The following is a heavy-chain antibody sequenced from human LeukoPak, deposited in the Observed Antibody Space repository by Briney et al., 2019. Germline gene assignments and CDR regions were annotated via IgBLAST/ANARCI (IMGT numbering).Heavy chain of an antibody. CDR1: GYTFTSYY. CDR2: INPSGGIT. CDR3: ASPRGDTEDYYFMDV. D-gene: IGHD2-21*02. J-gene: IGHJ6*03. V-gene: IGHV1-46*01. Sequence: ASVKVSCKASGYTFTSYYMHWVRQAPGQGLEWMGIINPSGGITTYAQKFQGRVTMTRDMSTSTVYMELSSLRSEDTAVYYCASPRGDTEDYYFMDVWGKGTTVTVSS.